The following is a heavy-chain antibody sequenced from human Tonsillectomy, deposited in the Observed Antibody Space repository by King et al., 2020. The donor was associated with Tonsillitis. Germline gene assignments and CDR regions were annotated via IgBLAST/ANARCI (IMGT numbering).Heavy chain of an antibody. CDR2: IKKDGSEK. D-gene: IGHD1-1*01. CDR3: ATGPPKQGGYRFDL. Sequence: GQLVQSGGGLVQPGGSLRLSCAASGFTFSSYWMSWVRQAPGKGLEWVANIKKDGSEKYYVDSVKGRFTISRDNAKNSLYLQMNSQRAEDTAVYYCATGPPKQGGYRFDLWGRGTLVTVSS. CDR1: GFTFSSYW. V-gene: IGHV3-7*03. J-gene: IGHJ2*01.